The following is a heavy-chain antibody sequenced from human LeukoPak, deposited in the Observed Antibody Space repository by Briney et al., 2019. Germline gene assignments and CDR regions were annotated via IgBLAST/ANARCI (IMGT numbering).Heavy chain of an antibody. CDR2: INTDGRIT. CDR1: GFSFRNFA. J-gene: IGHJ4*02. Sequence: GGSLRLSCVASGFSFRNFAIHWVRQAPGKGLEYVSVINTDGRITYYADSVKGRFTISRDNSKNTVYLQMGSLRGEDMAVYYCTRDGGSFCDFDYWGQGALVTASS. V-gene: IGHV3-64*02. D-gene: IGHD1-26*01. CDR3: TRDGGSFCDFDY.